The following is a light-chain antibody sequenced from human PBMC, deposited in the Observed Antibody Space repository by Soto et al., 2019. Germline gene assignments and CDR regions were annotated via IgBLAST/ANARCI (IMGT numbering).Light chain of an antibody. J-gene: IGKJ4*01. CDR1: QSVSHA. CDR2: DAS. CDR3: QQFSSYPLT. Sequence: EVVLTQSPATLSLSPGDRATLSCRASQSVSHALAWYQQKPGQAPRLLIYDASSRATGIPDRFSGGGSGTDFTLTISRLEPEDFAVYYCQQFSSYPLTFGGGTKVDIK. V-gene: IGKV3-20*01.